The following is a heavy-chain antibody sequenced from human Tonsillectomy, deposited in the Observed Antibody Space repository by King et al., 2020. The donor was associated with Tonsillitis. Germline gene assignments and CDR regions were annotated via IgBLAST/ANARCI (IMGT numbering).Heavy chain of an antibody. CDR2: INHSGSS. V-gene: IGHV4-34*01. Sequence: QVQLQQWGEGQLKPSETLSLTCAVYGGPFSGYYWSWIRQPPGKGLEWIGEINHSGSSNYNPSLKSRVTMSLDTSKNQFSLKLSSVTAADTAVYYCANFLGFGVEGVDVWGQGTTVTVSS. D-gene: IGHD3-10*01. CDR1: GGPFSGYY. J-gene: IGHJ6*02. CDR3: ANFLGFGVEGVDV.